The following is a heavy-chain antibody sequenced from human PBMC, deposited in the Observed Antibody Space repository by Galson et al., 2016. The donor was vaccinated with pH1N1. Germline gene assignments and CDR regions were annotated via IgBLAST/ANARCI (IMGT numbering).Heavy chain of an antibody. CDR3: ARVVEWELGHWFDP. V-gene: IGHV1-18*01. D-gene: IGHD1-26*01. Sequence: SVKVSCKASGYTFTSYGVNWVRQAPGQGLEWMGWISAYNGNTNYAQKLQGRVTMTTDTSTSTAYMELRSLRSDDTAVYYCARVVEWELGHWFDPWGQGTLVTVSS. CDR1: GYTFTSYG. J-gene: IGHJ5*02. CDR2: ISAYNGNT.